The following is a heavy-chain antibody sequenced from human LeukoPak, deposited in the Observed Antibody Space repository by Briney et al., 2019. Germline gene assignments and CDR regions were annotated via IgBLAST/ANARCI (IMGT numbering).Heavy chain of an antibody. CDR3: ARGPGTAAAGLASDAFDI. D-gene: IGHD6-13*01. Sequence: GGSLRLSCAASGFTFSSYSMNWVRQAPGKGLEWVSSISSSSSYIYYADSVKGRFTISRDNAKNSLYLQMNSLRAEDTAVYYCARGPGTAAAGLASDAFDIWGQGTMVTVSS. J-gene: IGHJ3*02. CDR2: ISSSSSYI. CDR1: GFTFSSYS. V-gene: IGHV3-21*01.